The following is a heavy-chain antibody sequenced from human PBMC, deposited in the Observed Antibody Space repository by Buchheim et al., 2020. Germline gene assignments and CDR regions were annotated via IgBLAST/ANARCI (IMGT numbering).Heavy chain of an antibody. CDR1: GYTFTSYD. Sequence: QVQLVQSGAEVKKPGASVKVSCKASGYTFTSYDINWVRHATGQGLEWMGWMNPNSGNTGYAQKFQGRVTMTRNTSISTAYMERSSLRSEDTAVYYCARGRIAARPYYYYYYGMDVWGQGTT. J-gene: IGHJ6*02. V-gene: IGHV1-8*01. D-gene: IGHD6-6*01. CDR2: MNPNSGNT. CDR3: ARGRIAARPYYYYYYGMDV.